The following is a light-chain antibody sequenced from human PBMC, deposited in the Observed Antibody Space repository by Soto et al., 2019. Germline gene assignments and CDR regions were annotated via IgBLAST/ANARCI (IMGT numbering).Light chain of an antibody. CDR3: QQYGSSPWT. V-gene: IGKV3-20*01. CDR2: IAS. Sequence: EIVLTQSPGTLSLSPGERATLSCRASESVSSSYLAWYQQKSGQAPRLLIFIASSRAAGIPDRFRGSGSGTDFTLTISRREPEDFAVYYCQQYGSSPWTFGQGTKVPIK. CDR1: ESVSSSY. J-gene: IGKJ1*01.